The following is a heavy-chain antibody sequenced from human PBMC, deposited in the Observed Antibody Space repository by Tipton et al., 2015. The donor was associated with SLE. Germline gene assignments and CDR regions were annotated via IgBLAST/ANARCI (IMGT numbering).Heavy chain of an antibody. CDR1: GGSISSHY. CDR3: ARAYSGWLQG. D-gene: IGHD5-12*01. Sequence: LRLSCTVSGGSISSHYWSWIRQPPGKGLEWIGEINHSGSTNYNPSLKSRVTISVDTSKNQFSLKLSSVTAADTAVYYCARAYSGWLQGWGQGTLVTVSS. V-gene: IGHV4-34*01. J-gene: IGHJ4*02. CDR2: INHSGST.